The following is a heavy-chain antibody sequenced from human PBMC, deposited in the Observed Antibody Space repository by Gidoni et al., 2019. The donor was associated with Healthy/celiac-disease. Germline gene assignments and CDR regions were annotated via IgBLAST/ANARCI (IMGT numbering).Heavy chain of an antibody. CDR1: GGSISSYY. CDR3: ARDKRAAYSGYDKNYYYGMDV. D-gene: IGHD5-12*01. J-gene: IGHJ6*02. V-gene: IGHV4-4*07. Sequence: QVQLQESGPGLVKPSETLSLTCTVSGGSISSYYWSWIRQPAGKGLEWIGRIYTSGSTNYNPSLKSRVTMSVDTSKSQFSLKLSSVTAADTAGYYCARDKRAAYSGYDKNYYYGMDVWGQGTTVTVSS. CDR2: IYTSGST.